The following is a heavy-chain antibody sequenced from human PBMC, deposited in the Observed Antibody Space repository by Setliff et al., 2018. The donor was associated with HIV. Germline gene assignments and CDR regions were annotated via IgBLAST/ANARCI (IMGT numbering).Heavy chain of an antibody. V-gene: IGHV4-39*07. CDR3: ARVQRGRGYSHGHWFFDL. D-gene: IGHD5-18*01. Sequence: SETLSLTCTVSGDSIASSNSYWGWIRQPAGKALEWIGTIFYTGSAFYNPSLKRRVTLSVDTSKGQFSLMLSLVTAADTAMYSCARVQRGRGYSHGHWFFDLWGRGTLVTVSS. J-gene: IGHJ2*01. CDR2: IFYTGSA. CDR1: GDSIASSNSY.